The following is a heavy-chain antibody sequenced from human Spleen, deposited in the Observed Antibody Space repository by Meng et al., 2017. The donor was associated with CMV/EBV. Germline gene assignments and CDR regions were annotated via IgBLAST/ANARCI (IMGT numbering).Heavy chain of an antibody. V-gene: IGHV3-49*04. Sequence: GGSLRLSCAASGFTFSSYAMSWVRQAPGKGLEWVGFIRSKAYGGTTEYAASVKGRFTISRDDSKSIAYLQMNSLKTEDTAVYYCTGGLGSYFKYFDYWGQGTLVTVSS. CDR3: TGGLGSYFKYFDY. CDR2: IRSKAYGGTT. J-gene: IGHJ4*02. D-gene: IGHD3-10*01. CDR1: GFTFSSYA.